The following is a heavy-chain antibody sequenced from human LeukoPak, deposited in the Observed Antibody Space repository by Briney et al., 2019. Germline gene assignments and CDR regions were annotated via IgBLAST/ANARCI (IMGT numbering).Heavy chain of an antibody. CDR3: ARRNYYGDFLAHDS. Sequence: PGGSLRLSCAASGFTFSTYAVNWVRQAPGKGLEWVANIKDDGSEKYYVDSVKGRFTISRDNAKNSLYLQMSSLRAEDTAVYYCARRNYYGDFLAHDSWGQGTLVTVSS. CDR2: IKDDGSEK. D-gene: IGHD4-17*01. V-gene: IGHV3-7*01. CDR1: GFTFSTYA. J-gene: IGHJ4*02.